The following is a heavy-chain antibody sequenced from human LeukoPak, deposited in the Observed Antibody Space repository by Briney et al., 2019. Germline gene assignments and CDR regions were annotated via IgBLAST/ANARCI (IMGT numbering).Heavy chain of an antibody. J-gene: IGHJ4*02. CDR3: ARARQIGYCSSTSCRTKYFDY. CDR1: GGSFSGYY. CDR2: INHSGST. D-gene: IGHD2-2*03. Sequence: SETLSLTCAVYGGSFSGYYWSWIRQPPGKGLEWIGEINHSGSTNYNPSLKSRVTISVDTSKNQFSLKLSSVTAADTAVYYCARARQIGYCSSTSCRTKYFDYWGQGTLVTVSS. V-gene: IGHV4-34*01.